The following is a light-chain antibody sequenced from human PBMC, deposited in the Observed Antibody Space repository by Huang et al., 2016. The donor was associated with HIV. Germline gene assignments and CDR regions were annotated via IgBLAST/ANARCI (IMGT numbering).Light chain of an antibody. Sequence: EIVLTQSPATLSLSPGERATLSCRASQSVSSYLAWYQQKPGQAPRLLIYDASNRATGIPDRFSGSGSGTDFTLTISSLEPEDFAVYYCQQRSNWRITFGGGTKVEIK. CDR2: DAS. J-gene: IGKJ4*01. CDR3: QQRSNWRIT. V-gene: IGKV3-11*01. CDR1: QSVSSY.